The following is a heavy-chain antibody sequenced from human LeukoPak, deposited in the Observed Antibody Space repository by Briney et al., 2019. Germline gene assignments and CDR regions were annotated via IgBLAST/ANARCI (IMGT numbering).Heavy chain of an antibody. CDR1: DGSISSSNYY. Sequence: PSETLSLTCTVSDGSISSSNYYWGWIRQPPGKGLEWIGSIYYSGSTHYSPSLKSRVTVSVDTSKNQFSLKLRSVTAADTAVYYCARQPYGTYCGGDCYQPYYFDYWGQGTLVTVSS. J-gene: IGHJ4*02. CDR2: IYYSGST. CDR3: ARQPYGTYCGGDCYQPYYFDY. D-gene: IGHD2-21*02. V-gene: IGHV4-39*01.